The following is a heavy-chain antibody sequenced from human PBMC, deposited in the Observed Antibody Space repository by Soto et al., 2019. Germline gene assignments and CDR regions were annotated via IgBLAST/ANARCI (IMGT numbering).Heavy chain of an antibody. Sequence: SETLSLTCTVSGGSISSSSYYWGWIRQPPGKGLEWIGSIYYSGSTYYNPSLKSRVTISVDTSKNQFSLKLSSVTAADTAVYYGARRMQQLGPNFDDWGQGTLVTVSS. CDR2: IYYSGST. CDR1: GGSISSSSYY. CDR3: ARRMQQLGPNFDD. J-gene: IGHJ4*02. V-gene: IGHV4-39*01. D-gene: IGHD6-13*01.